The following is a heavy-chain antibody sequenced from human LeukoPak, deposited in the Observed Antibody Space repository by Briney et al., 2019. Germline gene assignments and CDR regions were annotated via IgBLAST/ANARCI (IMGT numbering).Heavy chain of an antibody. CDR1: GFTFSSYS. CDR3: ARDQALMVTTRYYYGMDV. CDR2: ISSSSSYI. Sequence: PGGSLRLSCAASGFTFSSYSMNWVRQAPGKGLEWVSSISSSSSYIYYVDLVKGRLTIFRDNAKNSLYLQINSLRAEDTAVYYCARDQALMVTTRYYYGMDVWGQGTTVTVSS. J-gene: IGHJ6*02. V-gene: IGHV3-21*01. D-gene: IGHD2-8*01.